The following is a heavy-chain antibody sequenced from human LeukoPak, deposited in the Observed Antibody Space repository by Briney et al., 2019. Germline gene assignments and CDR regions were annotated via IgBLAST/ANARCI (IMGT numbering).Heavy chain of an antibody. D-gene: IGHD3-22*01. J-gene: IGHJ4*02. Sequence: PGGSLRLSCAASGFTFSSYWMSWVRQAPGKGLEWVANIKQDGSEKYYVDSVKGRFTISRDNAKNSLYLQMNSLGAEDTAVYYCARDYYDSSGYYYFDYWGQGTLVTVSS. CDR3: ARDYYDSSGYYYFDY. V-gene: IGHV3-7*01. CDR1: GFTFSSYW. CDR2: IKQDGSEK.